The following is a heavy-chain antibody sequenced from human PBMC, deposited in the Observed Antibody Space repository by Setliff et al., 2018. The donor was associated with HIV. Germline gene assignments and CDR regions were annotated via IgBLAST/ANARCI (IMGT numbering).Heavy chain of an antibody. CDR2: ISFSTGSI. J-gene: IGHJ6*03. CDR3: ARDGSGRGSGWYNYYYYMDV. CDR1: GFTFSGDS. V-gene: IGHV3-48*01. D-gene: IGHD6-19*01. Sequence: PGGSLRLSCAASGFTFSGDSVNWVRQAPGKGLEWISYISFSTGSIYYAESVKGRFTISSDTAKNALYLQMNSLRAEDTAVYYCARDGSGRGSGWYNYYYYMDVWGKGTTVTVSS.